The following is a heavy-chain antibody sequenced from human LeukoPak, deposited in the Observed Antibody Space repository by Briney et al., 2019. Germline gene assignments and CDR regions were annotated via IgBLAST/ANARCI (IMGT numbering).Heavy chain of an antibody. J-gene: IGHJ3*02. V-gene: IGHV3-21*04. CDR1: GFTFSSYS. D-gene: IGHD2-15*01. CDR2: ISSSSSYI. Sequence: GGSLRLSRAASGFTFSSYSMNWVRQAPGKGLEWVSSISSSSSYIYYADSVKGRFTISRDNAKNTLYLQMNSLRAEDTAVYYCARVSGRPAFDIWGQGTTVTVSS. CDR3: ARVSGRPAFDI.